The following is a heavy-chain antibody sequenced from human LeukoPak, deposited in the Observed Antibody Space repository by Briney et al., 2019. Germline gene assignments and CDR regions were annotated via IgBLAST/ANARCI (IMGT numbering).Heavy chain of an antibody. Sequence: PSETLSLTCTVSGGSVSSGSYYWSWIRQPPGKGLEWIGYIYYSGSTNYNPSLKSRVTISVDTSKNQFSLKLSSVTAADTAVYYCARDRSDASSGYSPYYFDYWGQGTLVTVSS. V-gene: IGHV4-61*01. J-gene: IGHJ4*02. D-gene: IGHD3-22*01. CDR2: IYYSGST. CDR1: GGSVSSGSYY. CDR3: ARDRSDASSGYSPYYFDY.